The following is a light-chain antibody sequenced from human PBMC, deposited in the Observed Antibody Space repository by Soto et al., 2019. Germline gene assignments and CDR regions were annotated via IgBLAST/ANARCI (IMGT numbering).Light chain of an antibody. CDR1: QTVSSS. V-gene: IGKV3-20*01. CDR3: QQYGSSPPLT. J-gene: IGKJ4*01. Sequence: EIVMTQSPATLSVSPGERATLSCRASQTVSSSLAWYQQKPGQAPRLLIYGASSRATGIPDRFSGSGSGTDFTLTISRLEPEDFAVYYCQQYGSSPPLTFGGGTKV. CDR2: GAS.